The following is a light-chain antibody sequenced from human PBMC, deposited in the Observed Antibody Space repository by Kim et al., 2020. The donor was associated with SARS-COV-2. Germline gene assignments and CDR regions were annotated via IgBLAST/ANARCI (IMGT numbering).Light chain of an antibody. CDR3: PVCDQVYDFAV. CDR1: NLAFNR. Sequence: SYELTQPPSVSVAPGKTATITCGGDNLAFNRVHWYQQKPGQAPALVIYFDIYRPSGFSDLFSSSTFWNMATLPLSWFEAGDEADYFFPVCDQVYDFAVFG. J-gene: IGLJ1*01. CDR2: FDI. V-gene: IGLV3-21*04.